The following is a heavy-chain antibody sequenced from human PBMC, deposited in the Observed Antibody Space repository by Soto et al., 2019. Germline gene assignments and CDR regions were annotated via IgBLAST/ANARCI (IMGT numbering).Heavy chain of an antibody. Sequence: ASVKVSRKASGYTFTSYHIHRVLLAPGQGLEWMGIINPDSGSTNYAQKFQGRVTMTRDTSTSTIYMELSSLRSEDTALYYRATTQDGSGYHLDSWGQGPVVTV. J-gene: IGHJ4*02. CDR3: ATTQDGSGYHLDS. CDR1: GYTFTSYH. V-gene: IGHV1-46*01. CDR2: INPDSGST. D-gene: IGHD2-15*01.